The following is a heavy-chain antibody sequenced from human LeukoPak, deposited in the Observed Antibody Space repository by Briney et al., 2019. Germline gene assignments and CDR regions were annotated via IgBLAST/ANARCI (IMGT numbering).Heavy chain of an antibody. J-gene: IGHJ4*02. CDR1: GGSIGSSSYY. V-gene: IGHV4-39*01. CDR2: IYYSGST. Sequence: PSETLSLTCTVSGGSIGSSSYYWGWIRQPPGKGLEWIGSIYYSGSTYYNPSLKSRVTISVDTSKNQFSLKLSSVTAADTAVYYCYGSYGSGSYYRFDYWGQGTLVTVSS. CDR3: YGSYGSGSYYRFDY. D-gene: IGHD3-10*01.